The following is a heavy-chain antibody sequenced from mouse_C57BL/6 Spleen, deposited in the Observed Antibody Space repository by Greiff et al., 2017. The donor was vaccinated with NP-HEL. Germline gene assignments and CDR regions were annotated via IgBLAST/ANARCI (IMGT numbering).Heavy chain of an antibody. CDR3: ARYPGPPYYSNYVYFDV. Sequence: DVKLVESGGGLVQPGGSLSLSCAASGFTFTDYYMSWVRQPPGKALEWLGFIINKANGYTTEYSSSVKGRFTISRDNSQSILYLQLNALRAEDSATYYGARYPGPPYYSNYVYFDVWGTGTTVTVSS. CDR1: GFTFTDYY. CDR2: IINKANGYTT. V-gene: IGHV7-3*01. J-gene: IGHJ1*03. D-gene: IGHD2-5*01.